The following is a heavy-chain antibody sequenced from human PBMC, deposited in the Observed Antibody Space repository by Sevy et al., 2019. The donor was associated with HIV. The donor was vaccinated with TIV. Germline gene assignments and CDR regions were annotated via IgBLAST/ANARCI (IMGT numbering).Heavy chain of an antibody. J-gene: IGHJ6*02. V-gene: IGHV3-30*02. CDR2: TRHDETPK. CDR3: ARDGVYYGMDV. Sequence: GALRLSWAVSGFKFAIYGFHLGRQAPGKGAGWGANTRHDETPKYYVDSVKGRFTVTRDNSKNTVFLQMNSLTPDDTGTYYCARDGVYYGMDVWGLGTTVTVSS. CDR1: GFKFAIYG. D-gene: IGHD3-10*01.